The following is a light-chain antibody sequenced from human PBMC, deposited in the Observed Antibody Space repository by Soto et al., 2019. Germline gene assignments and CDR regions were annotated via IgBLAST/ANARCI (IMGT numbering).Light chain of an antibody. CDR1: QSVSSY. CDR2: DAS. J-gene: IGKJ3*01. CDR3: QQRSNWLLT. Sequence: EIVLTQSPATLSLSPGERATLSCRASQSVSSYLAWYQQKPGQAPRLLIYDASNRATGIPARFSGSGSGTDFTLTISRLEPEDFAVYYCQQRSNWLLTFGPGTKVDIK. V-gene: IGKV3-11*01.